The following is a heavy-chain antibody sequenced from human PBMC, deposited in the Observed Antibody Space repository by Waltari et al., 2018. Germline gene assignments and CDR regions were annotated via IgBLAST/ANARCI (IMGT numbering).Heavy chain of an antibody. V-gene: IGHV3-66*01. D-gene: IGHD3-22*01. Sequence: EVQLVESGGGLVQPGGSLRLSCEASGFIVNKYFMNWARQAPGKGLEWVSIIYSGGTTFYADSVKGRFTISRDNSKNTIFLQMTRLSAEDTAVYYCARGHYYDTDGFYEYAYDVWGQGTAVTVSS. J-gene: IGHJ3*01. CDR3: ARGHYYDTDGFYEYAYDV. CDR2: IYSGGTT. CDR1: GFIVNKYF.